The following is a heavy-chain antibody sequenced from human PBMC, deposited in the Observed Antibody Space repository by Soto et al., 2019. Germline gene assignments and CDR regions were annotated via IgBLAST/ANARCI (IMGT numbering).Heavy chain of an antibody. CDR2: ISYDGSNK. CDR3: ARDKRDLRFLEWSYYFDY. CDR1: GFTFSSYA. V-gene: IGHV3-30-3*01. J-gene: IGHJ4*02. D-gene: IGHD3-3*01. Sequence: QVQLVESGGGVVQPGRPLRLSCAASGFTFSSYALHWVRQAPGKGLEWVALISYDGSNKYYADSVKGRFTISRDNSKNTLYLQMNSLTAEDTAVYYCARDKRDLRFLEWSYYFDYWGQGTLVTVSS.